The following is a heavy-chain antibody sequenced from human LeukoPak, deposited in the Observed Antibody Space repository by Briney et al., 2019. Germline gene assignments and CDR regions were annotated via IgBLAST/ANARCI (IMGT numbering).Heavy chain of an antibody. CDR3: ARVQGYWGSGKYHFDY. CDR2: ISGSGSTT. Sequence: GGSLRLSCGACGFTFSNYEMNWVRQAPGKGVEWVSYISGSGSTTYYADSVQGRFPISRDNAKNSLYLEMNSLRAEDTAVYYCARVQGYWGSGKYHFDYWGQGTLVTVSS. D-gene: IGHD3-10*01. V-gene: IGHV3-48*03. J-gene: IGHJ4*02. CDR1: GFTFSNYE.